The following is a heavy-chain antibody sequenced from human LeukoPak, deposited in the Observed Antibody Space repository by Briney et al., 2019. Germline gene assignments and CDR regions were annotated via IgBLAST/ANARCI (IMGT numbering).Heavy chain of an antibody. D-gene: IGHD3-22*01. CDR3: ARPINYYDSSGEGVYAFDI. CDR2: IIPIFGIA. CDR1: GGTFSSYA. J-gene: IGHJ3*02. V-gene: IGHV1-69*04. Sequence: SVKVSCKASGGTFSSYAISWVRQAPGQGLEWLGRIIPIFGIANYAQKFQGRVTITADKSTSTAYMELSSLRSEDTAVYYCARPINYYDSSGEGVYAFDIWGQGTMVTVSS.